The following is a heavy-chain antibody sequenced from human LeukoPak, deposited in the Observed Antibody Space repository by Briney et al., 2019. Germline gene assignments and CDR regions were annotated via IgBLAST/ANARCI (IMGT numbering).Heavy chain of an antibody. CDR2: IYHSGST. CDR3: ARGPSLTTVYPRYWFDP. CDR1: GGSISSGGYS. D-gene: IGHD4-11*01. J-gene: IGHJ5*02. V-gene: IGHV4-30-2*01. Sequence: SETLSLTCAVSGGSISSGGYSWSWIRQPPGKGLEWIGYIYHSGSTYYNPSLKSRVTISVNRSKNQFSLKLSSVTAADTAVYYCARGPSLTTVYPRYWFDPWGQGTLVTVSS.